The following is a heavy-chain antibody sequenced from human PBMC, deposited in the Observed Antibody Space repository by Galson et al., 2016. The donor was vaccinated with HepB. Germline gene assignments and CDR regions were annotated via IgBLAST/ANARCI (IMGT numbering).Heavy chain of an antibody. D-gene: IGHD4-17*01. CDR2: IWYDGSEK. CDR3: ARGYGDSARYYYYGMDV. V-gene: IGHV3-33*01. CDR1: EFTFSRYA. Sequence: SLRLSCAASEFTFSRYAMHWVRQAPGKGLEWVAVIWYDGSEKYYVDSVRGRFTISRDNSKNTLYLQMKSLRAEDTAVYYCARGYGDSARYYYYGMDVWGQGTTVTVSS. J-gene: IGHJ6*02.